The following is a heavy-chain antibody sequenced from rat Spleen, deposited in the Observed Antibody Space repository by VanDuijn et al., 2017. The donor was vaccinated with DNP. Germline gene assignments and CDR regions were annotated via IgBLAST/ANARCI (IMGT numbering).Heavy chain of an antibody. V-gene: IGHV5-27*01. CDR3: ATGWVFDY. J-gene: IGHJ2*01. D-gene: IGHD1-7*01. CDR1: RITFSNYD. Sequence: EVQLVESGGGLVQPGRSLKLSCEVSRITFSNYDMAWVRQAPTKGLEWVAAISTSGGSTYYRDSVKGRFTISRDNAKRILFLEMDSLRSEDTATYYCATGWVFDYWGQGVMVTVSS. CDR2: ISTSGGST.